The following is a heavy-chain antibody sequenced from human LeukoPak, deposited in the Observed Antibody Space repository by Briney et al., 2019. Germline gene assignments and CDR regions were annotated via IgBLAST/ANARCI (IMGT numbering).Heavy chain of an antibody. CDR2: IYYSGST. D-gene: IGHD3-16*02. V-gene: IGHV4-59*01. Sequence: SETLSLTCAVSGVSISSYYWSWIRQPTGRGLEWIGYIYYSGSTNYNPSLKSRVTISVDTSKNQFSLKLSSVTAADTAVYYCARVSSHRVPGQIGFYYYGMDVWGQGTTVTVSS. CDR1: GVSISSYY. J-gene: IGHJ6*02. CDR3: ARVSSHRVPGQIGFYYYGMDV.